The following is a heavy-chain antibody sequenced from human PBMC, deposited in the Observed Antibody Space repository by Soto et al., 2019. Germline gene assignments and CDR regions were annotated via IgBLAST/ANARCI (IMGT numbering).Heavy chain of an antibody. CDR1: GFSLSTSGVG. CDR3: AHRYCRGGSCPFDY. V-gene: IGHV2-5*02. D-gene: IGHD2-15*01. CDR2: IYWDNDK. Sequence: QITLKESGPTLVKPTQTLTLTCTFSGFSLSTSGVGVGWIRQPPGKALEWLALIYWDNDKRYSPSLKNRLTINKDTSKNQVVLTITDIDPVDTATYYCAHRYCRGGSCPFDYWGQGTLVTVSS. J-gene: IGHJ4*02.